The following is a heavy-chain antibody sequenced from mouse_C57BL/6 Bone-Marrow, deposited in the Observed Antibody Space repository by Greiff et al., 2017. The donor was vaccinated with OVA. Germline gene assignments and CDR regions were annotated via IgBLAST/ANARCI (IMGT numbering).Heavy chain of an antibody. CDR2: INPSSGYT. J-gene: IGHJ1*03. D-gene: IGHD1-1*01. CDR1: GYTFTSYT. V-gene: IGHV1-4*01. Sequence: VQGVESGAELARPGASVKMSCKASGYTFTSYTMHWVKQRPGQGLEWIGYINPSSGYTKYNQKFKDKATLTADKSSSTAYMQLSSLTSEDSAVYYCARTHYGSSFHWYFDVWGTGTTVTVSS. CDR3: ARTHYGSSFHWYFDV.